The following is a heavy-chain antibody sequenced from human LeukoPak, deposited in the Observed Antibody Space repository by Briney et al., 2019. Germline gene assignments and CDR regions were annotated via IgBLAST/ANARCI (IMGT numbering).Heavy chain of an antibody. CDR2: IYHSGST. V-gene: IGHV4-38-2*02. CDR1: GYSISSGYY. Sequence: PETLSLTCTVSGYSISSGYYWGWIRQPPGKGLEWIGSIYHSGSTYYNPSLKSRVTISVDTSKNQFSLKLSSVTAADTAVYYCVLGYYDSSGYNDYWGQGTLVTVSS. CDR3: VLGYYDSSGYNDY. J-gene: IGHJ4*02. D-gene: IGHD3-22*01.